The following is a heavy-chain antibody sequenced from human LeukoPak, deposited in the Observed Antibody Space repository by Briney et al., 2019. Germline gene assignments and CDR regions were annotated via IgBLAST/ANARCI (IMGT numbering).Heavy chain of an antibody. Sequence: RSLTLFCAASRFTFSSYGMHWVRQTPGKGLEWVAVISYDGRNKNYADSVKGRFTISRDNSKNTLYLQMNSLETEDTAVYYCTTGRNNWNDFFKYWGHGTLVSVSS. J-gene: IGHJ4*03. D-gene: IGHD1-20*01. CDR2: ISYDGRNK. CDR1: RFTFSSYG. CDR3: TTGRNNWNDFFKY. V-gene: IGHV3-30*03.